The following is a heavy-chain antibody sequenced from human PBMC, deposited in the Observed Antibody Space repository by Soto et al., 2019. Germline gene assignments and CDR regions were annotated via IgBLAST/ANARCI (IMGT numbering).Heavy chain of an antibody. CDR1: AFTFSNYA. V-gene: IGHV3-23*01. D-gene: IGHD3-3*02. J-gene: IGHJ4*02. CDR3: AKAPTATFLSGPHYFDY. CDR2: IRGSGGST. Sequence: EVQLLESGGGLVQPGGSLRLSCAASAFTFSNYAMNWVRQAPGEGLEWISAIRGSGGSTYYADSVKGRFTISRYNSKNTLYLQMNSLRAEDTAVYYCAKAPTATFLSGPHYFDYWGQGTLVTVSS.